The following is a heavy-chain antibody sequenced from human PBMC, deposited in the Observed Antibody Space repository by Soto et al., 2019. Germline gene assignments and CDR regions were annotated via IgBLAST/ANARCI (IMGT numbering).Heavy chain of an antibody. V-gene: IGHV1-18*01. CDR1: GYTFASYY. D-gene: IGHD1-26*01. CDR2: ISPFNGQT. CDR3: ARGGGAHYRFDP. Sequence: ASVKVSCKASGYTFASYYITWMRQAPGRGPEWVGWISPFNGQTNYAQKFQGRVTMTTDTSTSTVYMDLSSLRPDDTAVYYCARGGGAHYRFDPWGQGTLVTVSS. J-gene: IGHJ5*02.